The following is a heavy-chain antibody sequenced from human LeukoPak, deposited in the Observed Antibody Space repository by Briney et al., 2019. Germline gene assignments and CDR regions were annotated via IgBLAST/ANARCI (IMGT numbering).Heavy chain of an antibody. D-gene: IGHD2-2*01. V-gene: IGHV3-11*06. CDR3: ARGLGYCSSTTCYAYNPDY. Sequence: PGGSLGLSCAASGFTFSDSYMSWIRQAPGKGLEWVSYITSSSSYTNYANSVKGRFTISRDNAKNSLYLQMNSLRAEDTAVYYCARGLGYCSSTTCYAYNPDYWGQGTLVTVSS. J-gene: IGHJ4*02. CDR2: ITSSSSYT. CDR1: GFTFSDSY.